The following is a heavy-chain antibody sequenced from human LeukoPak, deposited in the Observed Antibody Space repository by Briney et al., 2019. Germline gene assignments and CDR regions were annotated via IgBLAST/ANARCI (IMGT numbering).Heavy chain of an antibody. J-gene: IGHJ4*02. CDR1: GYTFTGYY. CDR3: ARSRVVVITALGY. D-gene: IGHD3-22*01. Sequence: ASVKVSCKASGYTFTGYYMHWVRQAPGQGLEWMGRINPNSGGTNYAQKFQGRVTMTRDTSISTAYMELSRLRSDDTAVYYCARSRVVVITALGYWGRGTLATVSS. CDR2: INPNSGGT. V-gene: IGHV1-2*06.